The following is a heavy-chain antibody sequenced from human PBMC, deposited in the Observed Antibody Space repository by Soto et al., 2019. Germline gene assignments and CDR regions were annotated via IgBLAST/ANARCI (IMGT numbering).Heavy chain of an antibody. Sequence: EVQLVESGGGLVRPGGSLRLSCAASGFTFSTYWMNWVRQAPGKGLEWVANIKQDGSEQYYVDSVKGRFTISRDNAKNSLYLQMNSLRGEDTAVYYCARAPHGFDVWDQGTTVTVSS. CDR2: IKQDGSEQ. J-gene: IGHJ6*02. V-gene: IGHV3-7*03. CDR1: GFTFSTYW. CDR3: ARAPHGFDV.